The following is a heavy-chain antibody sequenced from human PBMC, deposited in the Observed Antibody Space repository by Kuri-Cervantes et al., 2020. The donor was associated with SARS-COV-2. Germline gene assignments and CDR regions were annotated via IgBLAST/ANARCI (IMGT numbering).Heavy chain of an antibody. D-gene: IGHD2-8*02. CDR2: ISYDGSNK. CDR1: GFTFSSYG. V-gene: IGHV3-30*18. Sequence: GSLRLSCAASGFTFSSYGMHWVRQVPGKGLEWVAVISYDGSNKYYADSVKGRFTISRDNSKNTLYLQMNSLRAEDTALYYCAKDILRYCTGGVCYGDYFDYWGQGTLVTVSS. J-gene: IGHJ4*02. CDR3: AKDILRYCTGGVCYGDYFDY.